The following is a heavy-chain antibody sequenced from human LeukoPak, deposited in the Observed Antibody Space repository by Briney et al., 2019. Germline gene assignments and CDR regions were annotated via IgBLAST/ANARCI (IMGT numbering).Heavy chain of an antibody. CDR2: ISWNSGSI. Sequence: GGSLRLSCAASGFTFDDYAMHWVRQAPGKGLEWVSGISWNSGSIGYADSVKGRFTISRDNAKNSLFLQMNSLRAEDTAVYYCARGRVPANSWPSDYWGQGTLVTVSS. J-gene: IGHJ4*02. D-gene: IGHD6-13*01. V-gene: IGHV3-9*01. CDR1: GFTFDDYA. CDR3: ARGRVPANSWPSDY.